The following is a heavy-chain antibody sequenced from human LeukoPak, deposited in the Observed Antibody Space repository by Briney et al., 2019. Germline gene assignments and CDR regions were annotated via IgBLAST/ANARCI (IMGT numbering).Heavy chain of an antibody. V-gene: IGHV4-34*01. CDR3: ARYCSSTSCYVSRDAFDI. D-gene: IGHD2-2*01. CDR2: INHSGST. J-gene: IGHJ3*02. CDR1: GGSFSGYY. Sequence: PSETLSLTCAVYGGSFSGYYWSWIRQPPGKGLEWIGEINHSGSTNYNPSLKSRVTISVDTSKNQFSLKLSSVTAADTAVYYCARYCSSTSCYVSRDAFDIWGQGTMVTVSS.